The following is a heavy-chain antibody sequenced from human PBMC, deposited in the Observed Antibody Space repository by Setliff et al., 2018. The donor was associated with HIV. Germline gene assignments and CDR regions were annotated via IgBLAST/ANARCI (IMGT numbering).Heavy chain of an antibody. J-gene: IGHJ3*02. Sequence: GGSLRLSCADSGFTLGGHFMSWIRQAPGKGLEWVSYIGYSGTPIYYADSVKGRFTISRDNAENPLFLQMNSLRVEDTAVYYCARHWGNAFDIWGQGTMVTVSS. D-gene: IGHD7-27*01. CDR1: GFTLGGHF. CDR3: ARHWGNAFDI. CDR2: IGYSGTPI. V-gene: IGHV3-11*04.